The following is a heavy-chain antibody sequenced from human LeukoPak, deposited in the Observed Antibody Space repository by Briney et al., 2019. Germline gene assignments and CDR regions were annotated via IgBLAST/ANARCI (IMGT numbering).Heavy chain of an antibody. CDR1: GGSISSGSYY. V-gene: IGHV4-61*02. J-gene: IGHJ5*02. CDR2: IYSSGST. D-gene: IGHD5-12*01. CDR3: AREARSGYEGFWSDP. Sequence: PSETLSLTCTVSGGSISSGSYYWSWIRQPAGKGLEWIGRIYSSGSTNYNPSLKSRVTISLDTSKNQFFLKLNSVTAADTAVYYCAREARSGYEGFWSDPWGQGTVVTVSS.